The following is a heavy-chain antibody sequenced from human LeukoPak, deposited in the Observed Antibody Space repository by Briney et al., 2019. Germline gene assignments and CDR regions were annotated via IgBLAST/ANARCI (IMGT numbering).Heavy chain of an antibody. D-gene: IGHD6-19*01. J-gene: IGHJ4*02. CDR1: GFSLSTSGVG. V-gene: IGHV2-5*01. Sequence: ESGPTLVNPTQTLTLTCTFSGFSLSTSGVGVGWIRQPPGQALEWLALIYWNDDKRYNPSLKSRLTSTKDTSKNQVVLTVTNVDPVDTATYYCAHTSSGWTGGVFDYWGQGTLVTVSS. CDR2: IYWNDDK. CDR3: AHTSSGWTGGVFDY.